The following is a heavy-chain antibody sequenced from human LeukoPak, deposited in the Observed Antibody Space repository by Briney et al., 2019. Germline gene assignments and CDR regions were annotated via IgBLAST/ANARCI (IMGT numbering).Heavy chain of an antibody. V-gene: IGHV4-34*01. CDR2: INHRGST. J-gene: IGHJ3*02. Sequence: PSETLSLTCAVYGGSFSDYYWSWIRQPPGKGLEWIGEINHRGSTNYNSSLKSRVTISVDTSKNQFSLKLSFVTAADTAVYYCARGSIIMIVADAFDIWGQGTMVTVSS. CDR3: ARGSIIMIVADAFDI. D-gene: IGHD3-22*01. CDR1: GGSFSDYY.